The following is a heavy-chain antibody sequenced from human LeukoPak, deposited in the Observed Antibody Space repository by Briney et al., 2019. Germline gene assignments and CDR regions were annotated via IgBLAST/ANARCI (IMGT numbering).Heavy chain of an antibody. V-gene: IGHV3-23*01. Sequence: PGGSLRLSCAASGFTFSSYAMSWVRQAPGKGLEWVSAISGSGGSTYYADSVKGRFTISRDNSKNTLYLQMNSLRAEDMAVYYCAKLQGYCSSTSCRNWFDPWGQGTLVTVSS. CDR3: AKLQGYCSSTSCRNWFDP. CDR1: GFTFSSYA. D-gene: IGHD2-2*01. J-gene: IGHJ5*02. CDR2: ISGSGGST.